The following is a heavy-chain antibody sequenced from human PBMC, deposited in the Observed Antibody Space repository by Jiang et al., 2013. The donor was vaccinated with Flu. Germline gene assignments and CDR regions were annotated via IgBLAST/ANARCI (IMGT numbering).Heavy chain of an antibody. V-gene: IGHV3-74*01. J-gene: IGHJ4*02. CDR2: INTDGSSS. Sequence: VQLVESGGDLVQPGGSLRLSCAASGFTFSRYWMHWVRQAPGKGLLWVSRINTDGSSSASADSVKGRIAISRDNSKNTLYLEMNTLRVEDTAVYYCAKADYDFWSGYTHWGQGILVTVSS. CDR1: GFTFSRYW. CDR3: AKADYDFWSGYTH. D-gene: IGHD3-3*01.